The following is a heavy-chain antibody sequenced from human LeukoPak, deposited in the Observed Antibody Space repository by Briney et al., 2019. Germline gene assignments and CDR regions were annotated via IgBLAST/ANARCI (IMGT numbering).Heavy chain of an antibody. Sequence: SVKVSCKASGGSFSSYAISWVRQAPGQGLEWMGRIIPILGIANYAQKFQGRVTITADKSTSTAYRELSSLRSEDTAVYYCGGPGDATGYYYYGMDVWGQGTTVTVSS. CDR3: GGPGDATGYYYYGMDV. J-gene: IGHJ6*02. D-gene: IGHD2-21*01. CDR2: IIPILGIA. V-gene: IGHV1-69*04. CDR1: GGSFSSYA.